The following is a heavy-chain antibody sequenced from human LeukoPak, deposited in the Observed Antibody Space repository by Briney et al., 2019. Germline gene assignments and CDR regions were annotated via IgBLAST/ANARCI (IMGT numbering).Heavy chain of an antibody. D-gene: IGHD6-6*01. CDR3: AKGRSSSPRFDP. V-gene: IGHV1-18*01. CDR2: IIAYNGNT. J-gene: IGHJ5*02. CDR1: GYTFTSYG. Sequence: ASVKVSCKASGYTFTSYGIIWVRQAPGQRLEWMGWIIAYNGNTNYAQKLQGRVTMTTDTSTSTAYMELRSLRSDDTAVSYCAKGRSSSPRFDPWGQGTLVTVSS.